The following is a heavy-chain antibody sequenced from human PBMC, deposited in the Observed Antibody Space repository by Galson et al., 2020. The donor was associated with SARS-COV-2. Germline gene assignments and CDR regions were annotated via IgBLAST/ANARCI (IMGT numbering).Heavy chain of an antibody. V-gene: IGHV1-46*01. Sequence: ASVKVSCKASGYTFTSYYMHWVRQAPGQGLEWMGIINPSGGSTSYAQNFQGRVTMTRDTSTSTVYMELSSLRTEETAVYYCARRVTMVRGVHDAFDIWGQGTMVTVSS. CDR1: GYTFTSYY. CDR3: ARRVTMVRGVHDAFDI. D-gene: IGHD3-10*01. CDR2: INPSGGST. J-gene: IGHJ3*02.